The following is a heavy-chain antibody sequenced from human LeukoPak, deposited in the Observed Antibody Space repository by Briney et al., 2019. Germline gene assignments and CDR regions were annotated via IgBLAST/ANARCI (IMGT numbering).Heavy chain of an antibody. D-gene: IGHD3-3*01. CDR3: ARVPSPSGSNWYFDL. CDR2: ISPSGSNI. V-gene: IGHV3-48*01. CDR1: GFIFGGYT. Sequence: PGGSLRLSCAGSGFIFGGYTMNWVRQAPGKGLEWLSYISPSGSNIFYADSVKGRFTISRDNAKNSVYLQMDSLRAEDTAVYYCARVPSPSGSNWYFDLWGRGTLVTVSS. J-gene: IGHJ2*01.